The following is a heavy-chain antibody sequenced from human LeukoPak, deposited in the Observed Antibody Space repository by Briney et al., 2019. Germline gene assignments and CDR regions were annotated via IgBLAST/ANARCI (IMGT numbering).Heavy chain of an antibody. Sequence: PSETLSLTCTVSGDSISSYYWSWIRQPPGKGLEWIGYIYYSGSTNYNPSLKSRVTISVDTSKNQFSLKLSSVTAADTAVYYCARALLEAYDYVWGSYRSPGAFDIWGQGTMVTVSS. D-gene: IGHD3-16*02. CDR3: ARALLEAYDYVWGSYRSPGAFDI. CDR1: GDSISSYY. V-gene: IGHV4-59*01. CDR2: IYYSGST. J-gene: IGHJ3*02.